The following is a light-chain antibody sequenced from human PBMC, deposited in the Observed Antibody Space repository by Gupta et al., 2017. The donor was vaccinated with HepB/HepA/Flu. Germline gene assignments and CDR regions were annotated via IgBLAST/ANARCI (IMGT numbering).Light chain of an antibody. CDR1: QSGSNY. V-gene: IGKV3-11*01. J-gene: IGKJ4*01. CDR2: DAT. CDR3: QQRNNWLT. Sequence: DIVLTQSPATLSLSPGESATLSCRASQSGSNYLAWYQQKPGQAPILLIYDATDRAPGIPARASGSGSGTDFTLTIRSLETEDFAVYYCQQRNNWLTFGGGTKVEMK.